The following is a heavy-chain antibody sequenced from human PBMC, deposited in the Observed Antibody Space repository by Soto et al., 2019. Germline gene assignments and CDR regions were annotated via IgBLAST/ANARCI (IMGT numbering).Heavy chain of an antibody. J-gene: IGHJ4*02. D-gene: IGHD2-15*01. CDR2: IYYGGTT. CDR1: VEPMTGGYY. Sequence: LPETLSLTCDVSVEPMTGGYYWGWIRQSPGKGLEWIGSIYYGGTTYYNPSLRSRLAISIDTSKNQFSLRLTSVTAADTALYFCARGWYYFDFWGRGTMLTVSS. V-gene: IGHV4-38-2*01. CDR3: ARGWYYFDF.